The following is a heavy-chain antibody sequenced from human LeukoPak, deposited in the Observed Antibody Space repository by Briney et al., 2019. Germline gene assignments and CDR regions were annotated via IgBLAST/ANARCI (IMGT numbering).Heavy chain of an antibody. CDR3: ARESSNYDRWYFEL. Sequence: PSQTLSLTCTVSGGSISSGGYYWSWIRQHPGKGLEWIGYIYYSGSTYYNPSLKSRVTISVDTSKTQFSLKLSSVTAADTAVYYCARESSNYDRWYFELWGRGTLVTVSS. V-gene: IGHV4-31*03. CDR1: GGSISSGGYY. J-gene: IGHJ2*01. CDR2: IYYSGST. D-gene: IGHD4-11*01.